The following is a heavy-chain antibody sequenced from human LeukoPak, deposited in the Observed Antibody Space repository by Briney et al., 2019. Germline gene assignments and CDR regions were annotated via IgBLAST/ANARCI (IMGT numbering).Heavy chain of an antibody. D-gene: IGHD5-18*01. CDR3: ARRRVTYWFDP. V-gene: IGHV3-74*01. CDR2: INSDGSST. CDR1: GFTFSSYW. Sequence: GGSLRLSCAASGFTFSSYWMHWVRQAPGKGLVWVSRINSDGSSTSYADSVKGRFTISRDNAKNTLYLQMNSLRAEDTAVYYCARRRVTYWFDPWGQGTLVTVSS. J-gene: IGHJ5*02.